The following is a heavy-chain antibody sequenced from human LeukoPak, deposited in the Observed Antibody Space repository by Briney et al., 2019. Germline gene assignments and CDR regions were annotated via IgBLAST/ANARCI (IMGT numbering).Heavy chain of an antibody. Sequence: GGSLRLSCAASGFTFDDYAMHWVRQAPGKGLEWVSGISWNSGSIGYADSVKGRFTISRDNAKNSLYLQTNSLRAEDMALYYCAQDRGCHNQNGGSCYSYIFDYWGQGTLVTVSS. D-gene: IGHD2-15*01. CDR2: ISWNSGSI. V-gene: IGHV3-9*03. CDR3: AQDRGCHNQNGGSCYSYIFDY. CDR1: GFTFDDYA. J-gene: IGHJ4*02.